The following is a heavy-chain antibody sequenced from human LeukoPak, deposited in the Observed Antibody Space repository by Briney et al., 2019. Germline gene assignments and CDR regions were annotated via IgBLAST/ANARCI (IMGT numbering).Heavy chain of an antibody. CDR2: ISYDGSNK. V-gene: IGHV3-30*04. CDR3: ACTMVRGVSKMTEELFDY. CDR1: GFTFSSYA. D-gene: IGHD3-10*01. J-gene: IGHJ4*02. Sequence: QAGRSLRLSCAASGFTFSSYAMHWVRQAPGKGLEWVAVISYDGSNKYYADSVKGRFTISRDNSKNTLYLQMNSLRAEDTAVYYCACTMVRGVSKMTEELFDYWGQGTLVTVSS.